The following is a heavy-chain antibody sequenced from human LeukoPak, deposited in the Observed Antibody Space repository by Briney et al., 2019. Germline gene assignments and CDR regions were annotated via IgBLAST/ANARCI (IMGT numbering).Heavy chain of an antibody. V-gene: IGHV3-7*01. D-gene: IGHD1-26*01. CDR1: GFTFSSYW. J-gene: IGHJ3*02. CDR3: ARGSEWELADMADAFDI. Sequence: GGSLRLSCAASGFTFSSYWMSWVRQAPGKGLEWVANIKQDGSEKYYVDSVKGRFTISRDNAKNSLYLQMNSLRAEDTAVYYCARGSEWELADMADAFDIWGQGTMVTVSS. CDR2: IKQDGSEK.